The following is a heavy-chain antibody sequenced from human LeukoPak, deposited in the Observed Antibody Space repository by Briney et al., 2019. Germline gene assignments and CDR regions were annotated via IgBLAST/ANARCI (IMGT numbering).Heavy chain of an antibody. D-gene: IGHD6-13*01. V-gene: IGHV3-48*01. CDR3: ARSIAAAGADY. CDR2: ISSSSSAI. CDR1: RFTFSSYS. J-gene: IGHJ4*02. Sequence: GGSLRLSCAASRFTFSSYSMNWVRQAPGKGLEWVSYISSSSSAIYYADSVKGRFTISRDNAKNSLYLQMNSLRAEDTAVYYCARSIAAAGADYWGQGTLVTVSS.